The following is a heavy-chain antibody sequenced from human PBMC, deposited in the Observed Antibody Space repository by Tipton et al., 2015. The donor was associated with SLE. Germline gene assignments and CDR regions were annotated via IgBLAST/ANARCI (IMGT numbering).Heavy chain of an antibody. CDR2: INPDSGGSGVT. J-gene: IGHJ5*02. V-gene: IGHV1-2*02. D-gene: IGHD3-10*01. CDR1: GYTFTGYW. Sequence: QSGAEVKKPGAPVKVSCKASGYTFTGYWIHWVRQAPGQALEWMGWINPDSGGSGVTKFAQKFQGRDTMTRDTSISTAYLELSSLTYDDSAVYYCAKNLGGDASWDQGTQVTVSS. CDR3: AKNLGGDAS.